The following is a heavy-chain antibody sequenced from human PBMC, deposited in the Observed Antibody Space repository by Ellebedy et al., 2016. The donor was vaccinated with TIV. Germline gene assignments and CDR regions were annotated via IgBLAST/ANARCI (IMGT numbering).Heavy chain of an antibody. CDR2: IYYSGST. Sequence: MPSETLSLTCTVSGGSISSGGYYWSWIRQHPGKGLEWIGYIYYSGSTYYNPSLKSRVTISVDTSKNQFSLKLSSVTAADTAVYYCARRERGGWHENYWGQGTLVTVSS. V-gene: IGHV4-30-4*08. CDR1: GGSISSGGYY. CDR3: ARRERGGWHENY. D-gene: IGHD6-19*01. J-gene: IGHJ4*02.